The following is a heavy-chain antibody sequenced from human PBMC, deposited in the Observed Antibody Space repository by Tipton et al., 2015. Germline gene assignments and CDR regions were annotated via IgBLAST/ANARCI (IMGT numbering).Heavy chain of an antibody. V-gene: IGHV4-31*03. Sequence: TLSLTCTVSGVPITSIAYYWSWIRQFPGKGLECMGCIYYSGSSKYNPSLKSRLTISVDTSKNQFSLKLSSVTAADTAVYYCARGDYGDYCDYWGQGTLVTVSS. CDR1: GVPITSIAYY. J-gene: IGHJ4*02. D-gene: IGHD4-17*01. CDR2: IYYSGSS. CDR3: ARGDYGDYCDY.